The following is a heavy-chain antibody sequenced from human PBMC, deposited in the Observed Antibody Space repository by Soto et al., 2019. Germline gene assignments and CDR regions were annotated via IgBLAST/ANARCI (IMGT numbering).Heavy chain of an antibody. Sequence: SETLSLTCTVSGGSVSSGSYYWSWIRQPPGKGLEWIGYIYYSGSTNYNPSLKSRVTISVDTSKNQFPLKLSSVTAADTAVYYCARDGPYYDILTGYYTPGYYFDYWGQGTLVTVS. J-gene: IGHJ4*02. CDR1: GGSVSSGSYY. CDR2: IYYSGST. CDR3: ARDGPYYDILTGYYTPGYYFDY. V-gene: IGHV4-61*01. D-gene: IGHD3-9*01.